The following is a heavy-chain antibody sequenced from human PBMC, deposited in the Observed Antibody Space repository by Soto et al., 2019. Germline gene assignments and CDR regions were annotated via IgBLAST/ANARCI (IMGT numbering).Heavy chain of an antibody. D-gene: IGHD3-3*01. V-gene: IGHV1-8*01. J-gene: IGHJ4*02. CDR3: AKDRTVRFLEWLSNYYFDY. CDR1: GYTYTSYD. CDR2: MNPNSGNT. Sequence: ASVKVSCKASGYTYTSYDINWVRQATGQGLEWMGWMNPNSGNTGYAQKFQGRVTMTRNTSISTAYMEMSSLRSEDTAVYYCAKDRTVRFLEWLSNYYFDYWGQGTLVTVSS.